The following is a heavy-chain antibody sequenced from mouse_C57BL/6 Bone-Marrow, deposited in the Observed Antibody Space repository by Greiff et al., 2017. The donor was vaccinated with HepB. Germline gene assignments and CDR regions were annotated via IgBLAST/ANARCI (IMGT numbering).Heavy chain of an antibody. D-gene: IGHD1-2*01. CDR3: AEGLRPDY. CDR2: IYPRSGNT. J-gene: IGHJ2*01. Sequence: QVQLKESGAELARPGASVKLSCKASGYTFTSYGISWVKQRPGQGLEWIGEIYPRSGNTYYNEKFKGKATLTADKSSSTAYMELRSLTSEDSAVYFWAEGLRPDYWGQGTTLTGSS. V-gene: IGHV1-81*01. CDR1: GYTFTSYG.